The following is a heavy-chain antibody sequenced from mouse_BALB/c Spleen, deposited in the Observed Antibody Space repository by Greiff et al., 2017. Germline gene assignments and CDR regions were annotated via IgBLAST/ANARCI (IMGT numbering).Heavy chain of an antibody. J-gene: IGHJ4*01. CDR2: IWSGGST. D-gene: IGHD2-2*01. V-gene: IGHV2-2*02. CDR1: GFSLTSYG. CDR3: ARWWLRLYAMDY. Sequence: VQGVESGPGLVQPSQSLSITCTVSGFSLTSYGVHWVRQSPGKGLEWLGVIWSGGSTDYNAAFISRLSISKDNSKSQVFFKMNSLQANDTAIYYCARWWLRLYAMDYWGQGTSVTVSS.